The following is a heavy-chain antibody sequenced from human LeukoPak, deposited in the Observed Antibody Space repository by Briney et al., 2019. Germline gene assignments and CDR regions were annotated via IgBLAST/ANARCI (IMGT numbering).Heavy chain of an antibody. Sequence: GGSLRLSCAASGFTFSSYSMNWVRQAPGKGLEWVSSISSSSSYIYYADSVKGRFTISRDNAKNSLYLQMNSLRAEDTAVYYCASKGLVGAMAAFDYWGQGTLVTVSS. CDR1: GFTFSSYS. V-gene: IGHV3-21*01. CDR3: ASKGLVGAMAAFDY. CDR2: ISSSSSYI. J-gene: IGHJ4*02. D-gene: IGHD1-26*01.